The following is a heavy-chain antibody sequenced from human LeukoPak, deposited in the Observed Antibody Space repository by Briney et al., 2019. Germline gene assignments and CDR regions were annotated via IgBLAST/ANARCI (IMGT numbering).Heavy chain of an antibody. CDR1: GFTFNSYW. V-gene: IGHV3-7*01. J-gene: IGHJ4*02. CDR3: ARGTTVTKIDY. Sequence: GGSLRLSCAASGFTFNSYWMTWVRQAPGKGLEWVANIKQDGSEKNYVDSVKGRFTISRDNAKNSLYLQMNSLRAEDTAVYYCARGTTVTKIDYWGQGTLVTVSS. CDR2: IKQDGSEK. D-gene: IGHD4-17*01.